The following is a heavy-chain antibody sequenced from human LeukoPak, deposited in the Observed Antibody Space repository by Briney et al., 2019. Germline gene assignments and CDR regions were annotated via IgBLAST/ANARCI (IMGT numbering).Heavy chain of an antibody. Sequence: GGSLRLSCAASGFTFSSYAMSWVRQAPGKGLEWVSAISGSGGSTYYADSAKGRFTISRDNSKNTLYLQMNSLRAEDTAVYHCAKGGTQYYYDSSGYYPSAYYYYYGMDVWGQGTTVTISS. CDR1: GFTFSSYA. CDR2: ISGSGGST. D-gene: IGHD3-22*01. V-gene: IGHV3-23*01. CDR3: AKGGTQYYYDSSGYYPSAYYYYYGMDV. J-gene: IGHJ6*02.